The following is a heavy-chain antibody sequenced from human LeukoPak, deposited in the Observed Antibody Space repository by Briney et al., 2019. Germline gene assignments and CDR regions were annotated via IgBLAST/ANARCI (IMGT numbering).Heavy chain of an antibody. CDR1: GFTFSSYN. V-gene: IGHV3-21*01. D-gene: IGHD2-2*01. J-gene: IGHJ6*03. CDR2: ISTSNSYI. CDR3: ARDASVVPPAMPPHYYYYMDV. Sequence: GGSLRLSCAASGFTFSSYNMNWVRQAPGKGLEWVSSISTSNSYIYYADSVKGRFTISRDNAKHSLYLQINSLRAEDTAVYYCARDASVVPPAMPPHYYYYMDVWGKGTTVTVSS.